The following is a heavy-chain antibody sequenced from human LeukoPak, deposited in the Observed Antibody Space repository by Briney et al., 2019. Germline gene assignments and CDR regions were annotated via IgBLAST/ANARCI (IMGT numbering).Heavy chain of an antibody. CDR3: AKDTGYSYGYDAFDI. CDR2: ISGDGGST. Sequence: GGSLRLSCAASGFTFDDYAMHWVRQAPGKGLEWVSLISGDGGSTYYADSVKGRFTISRDNSKNSLYLQMNSLRTEDNALYYCAKDTGYSYGYDAFDIWGQGTMVTVSS. CDR1: GFTFDDYA. D-gene: IGHD5-18*01. V-gene: IGHV3-43*02. J-gene: IGHJ3*02.